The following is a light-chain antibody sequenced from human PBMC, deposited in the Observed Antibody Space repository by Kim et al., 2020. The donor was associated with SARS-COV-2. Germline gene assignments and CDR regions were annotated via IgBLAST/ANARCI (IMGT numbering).Light chain of an antibody. Sequence: SYELTQPLSVSVALGQTARLTCGGNNIQTKNVHWYRQKPGQAPVLVMYKDSKRHSGIPERFSGSNSGNTATLTITRAQAGDEADYYCQVWDSGNWGFGGG. CDR1: NIQTKN. CDR2: KDS. J-gene: IGLJ3*02. V-gene: IGLV3-9*01. CDR3: QVWDSGNWG.